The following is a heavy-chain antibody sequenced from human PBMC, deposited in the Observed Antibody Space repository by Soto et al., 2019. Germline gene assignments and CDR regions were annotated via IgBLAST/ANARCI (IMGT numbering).Heavy chain of an antibody. V-gene: IGHV3-9*01. CDR3: AKVVWAFSYHDAFDI. Sequence: EVQLVESGGGLVQPGRSLRLSCAASGFTFDDYAMHWVRQAPGKGLEWVSGISWNSGSIGYADSVKGRFTISRDNAKNSLYLQMNSLRAEDTALYYCAKVVWAFSYHDAFDIWGQGTMVTVSS. CDR2: ISWNSGSI. D-gene: IGHD2-2*01. CDR1: GFTFDDYA. J-gene: IGHJ3*02.